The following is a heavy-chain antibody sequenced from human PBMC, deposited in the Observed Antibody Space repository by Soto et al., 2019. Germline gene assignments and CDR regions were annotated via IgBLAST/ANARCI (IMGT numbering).Heavy chain of an antibody. CDR3: ARVAVDITARPYYGMDV. Sequence: GASVKVSCRASAGTFSSYAISWVRQAPGQRLEWMGRIIPIFGTANYAQKFQGRVTITADESTSTAYMELSSLRSDDTAVYYCARVAVDITARPYYGMDVWGQGTTVTVSS. V-gene: IGHV1-69*13. D-gene: IGHD6-6*01. CDR2: IIPIFGTA. CDR1: AGTFSSYA. J-gene: IGHJ6*02.